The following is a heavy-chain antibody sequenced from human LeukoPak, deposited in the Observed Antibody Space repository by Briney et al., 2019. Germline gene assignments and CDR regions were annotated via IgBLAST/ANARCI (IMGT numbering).Heavy chain of an antibody. D-gene: IGHD3-10*01. CDR1: GGSISSSHW. CDR2: IYHIGST. J-gene: IGHJ6*03. CDR3: ARMARYYYGSGSYYGYYYYYYMDV. Sequence: SGTLSLTCAVSGGSISSSHWWSWVRQPPGKGLEWIGEIYHIGSTNYNPSLKSRVTILVDKSKNQFSLKLSSVTAADTAVYYCARMARYYYGSGSYYGYYYYYYMDVWGKGTTVTVSS. V-gene: IGHV4-4*02.